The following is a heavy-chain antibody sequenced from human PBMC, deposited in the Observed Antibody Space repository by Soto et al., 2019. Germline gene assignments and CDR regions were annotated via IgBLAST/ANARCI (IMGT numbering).Heavy chain of an antibody. V-gene: IGHV3-23*01. D-gene: IGHD4-17*01. CDR1: GFSFSTFA. CDR2: IISTGIST. Sequence: PWGSLRLAFAASGFSFSTFAMTWVRQAPGKGLEWVSTIISTGISTYYADSVKGRFTISRANSKNTLYLQINSLRAEDSAVYYCAKGNYGDYGGFDPSGQGVLVTVSS. J-gene: IGHJ5*02. CDR3: AKGNYGDYGGFDP.